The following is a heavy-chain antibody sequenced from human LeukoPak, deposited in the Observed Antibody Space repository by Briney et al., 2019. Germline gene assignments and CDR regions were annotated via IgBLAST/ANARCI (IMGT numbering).Heavy chain of an antibody. V-gene: IGHV4-59*08. J-gene: IGHJ4*02. CDR3: ARRDDNDGYYYAHFDF. D-gene: IGHD3-22*01. CDR2: IYYRST. Sequence: KPSETLSLTCTVSGGSISSYYWSWIRQPPGKGLEWIGYIYYRSTNYNPSLKSRVTISIDTSKNQLSLKLSSVTAANTAVYYCARRDDNDGYYYAHFDFWGRGTLVTVSS. CDR1: GGSISSYY.